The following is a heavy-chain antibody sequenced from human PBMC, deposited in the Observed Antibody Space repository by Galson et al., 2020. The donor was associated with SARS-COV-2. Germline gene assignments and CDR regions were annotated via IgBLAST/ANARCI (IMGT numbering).Heavy chain of an antibody. J-gene: IGHJ5*02. D-gene: IGHD3-3*01. CDR3: ARGRGTIFGVVITRVRLRFDP. CDR1: GGSFSGYY. CDR2: INHSGST. Sequence: SETLSLTCAVYGGSFSGYYWSWIRQPPGKGLEWIGEINHSGSTNYNPSLKSRVTISVDTSKNQFSLKLSSVTAADTAVYYCARGRGTIFGVVITRVRLRFDPWGQGTLVTVSS. V-gene: IGHV4-34*01.